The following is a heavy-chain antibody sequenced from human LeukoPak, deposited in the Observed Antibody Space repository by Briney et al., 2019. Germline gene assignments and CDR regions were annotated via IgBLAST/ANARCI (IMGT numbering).Heavy chain of an antibody. Sequence: PGGSLRLSCAASGFTFSDYYMSWIRQAPGKGLEWVSYISSSGSTIYYADSVKGRFTISRDNAKNSLYLQMNSLRAEDTAVYYCASPAITMVRGVTPFQHWGQGTLVTVSS. J-gene: IGHJ1*01. V-gene: IGHV3-11*01. CDR3: ASPAITMVRGVTPFQH. CDR2: ISSSGSTI. D-gene: IGHD3-10*01. CDR1: GFTFSDYY.